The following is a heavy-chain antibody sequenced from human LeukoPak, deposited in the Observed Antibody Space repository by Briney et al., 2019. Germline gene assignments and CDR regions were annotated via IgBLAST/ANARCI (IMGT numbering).Heavy chain of an antibody. V-gene: IGHV4-38-2*02. D-gene: IGHD2-15*01. CDR2: ISHRGSP. CDR3: ARDGGFYYTASPNSWFDP. Sequence: SETLSLTCIVSGYSISSDYCWGWIRQAPGKGLEWIGSISHRGSPYYNPSLQSRVTMSADTPNNQFSLRLSSVTAADTAVYYCARDGGFYYTASPNSWFDPWGQGILVTVSS. CDR1: GYSISSDYC. J-gene: IGHJ5*02.